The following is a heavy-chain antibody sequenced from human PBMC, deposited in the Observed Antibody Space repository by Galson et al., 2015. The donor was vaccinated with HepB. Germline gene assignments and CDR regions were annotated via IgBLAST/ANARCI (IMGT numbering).Heavy chain of an antibody. CDR3: ARQNYYGSGSYYASSSYYYMDV. CDR1: GGTFSSYA. CDR2: IIPIFGTA. Sequence: SVKVSCKASGGTFSSYAISWVRQAPGQGLEWMGGIIPIFGTANYAQKFQGRVTITADESTSTAYMELSSLRSDDTAVYYCARQNYYGSGSYYASSSYYYMDVWGKGTTVTVSS. V-gene: IGHV1-69*13. D-gene: IGHD3-10*01. J-gene: IGHJ6*03.